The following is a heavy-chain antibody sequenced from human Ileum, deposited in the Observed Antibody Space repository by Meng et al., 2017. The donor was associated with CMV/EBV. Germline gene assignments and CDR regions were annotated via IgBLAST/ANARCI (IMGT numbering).Heavy chain of an antibody. Sequence: GGSLRLSCVASGLIFGSSWMSWARQVPGQGLEWSGRIRIVPDGERTDYAAPVKGRFTISTDVSKNTLYLQMDTLKTEDTAVYYCSWMITVTTLGYLGQVTLVTVSS. V-gene: IGHV3-15*01. CDR3: SWMITVTTLGY. D-gene: IGHD4-17*01. CDR2: IRIVPDGERT. CDR1: GLIFGSSW. J-gene: IGHJ4*02.